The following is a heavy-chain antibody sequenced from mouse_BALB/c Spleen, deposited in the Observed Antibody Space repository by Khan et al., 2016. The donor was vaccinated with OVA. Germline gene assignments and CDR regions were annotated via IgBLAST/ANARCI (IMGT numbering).Heavy chain of an antibody. V-gene: IGHV2-6-1*01. Sequence: QVQLKESGPGLVAPSQSLSITCTISGFSLTNYAVHWVRQPPGKGLEWLVVIWNDGNTAYNSALKSRLTISKDNSKSQVFLKMNSLQTDDTAMYFCARQPYYHYNIMDYWGQGTSVTVSS. CDR1: GFSLTNYA. CDR3: ARQPYYHYNIMDY. CDR2: IWNDGNT. D-gene: IGHD2-10*01. J-gene: IGHJ4*01.